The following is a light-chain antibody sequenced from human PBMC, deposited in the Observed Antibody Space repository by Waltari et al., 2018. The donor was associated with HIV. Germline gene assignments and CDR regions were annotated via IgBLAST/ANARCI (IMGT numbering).Light chain of an antibody. V-gene: IGLV3-25*03. CDR3: QSSDTNGTYV. J-gene: IGLJ1*01. CDR1: VLAREY. CDR2: KDS. Sequence: TARVTCSGDVLAREYTSWYQQKAGQVPVLVIYKDSEGPSGIPERFSGSSSGTTVTLAIFGVQPEDEADYYCQSSDTNGTYVFGSGTKVTVL.